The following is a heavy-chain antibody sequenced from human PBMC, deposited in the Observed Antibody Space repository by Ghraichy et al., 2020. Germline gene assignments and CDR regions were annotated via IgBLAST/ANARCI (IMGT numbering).Heavy chain of an antibody. CDR3: ARVAVAAAGTFPFDY. CDR1: GFTVSSNY. V-gene: IGHV3-66*01. Sequence: GSLRLSCAASGFTVSSNYMSWVRQAPGKGLEWVSVIYSGGSTYYADSVKGRFTISRDNSKNTLYLQMNSLRAEDTAVYYCARVAVAAAGTFPFDYWGQGTLVTVSS. J-gene: IGHJ4*02. CDR2: IYSGGST. D-gene: IGHD6-13*01.